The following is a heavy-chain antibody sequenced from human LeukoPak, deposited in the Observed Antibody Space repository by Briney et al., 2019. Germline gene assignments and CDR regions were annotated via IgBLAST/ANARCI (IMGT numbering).Heavy chain of an antibody. CDR1: GFTFRSYW. V-gene: IGHV3-7*03. J-gene: IGHJ3*02. Sequence: PGGSLRLSCTASGFTFRSYWMTWVRQAPGKGLEWVANIKQDGSEKHYVDSVKGRFTISRDNAKNSLYLQMDSLRAEDTAVYYCARARGYAFDIWGQGTMATVSS. CDR3: ARARGYAFDI. CDR2: IKQDGSEK.